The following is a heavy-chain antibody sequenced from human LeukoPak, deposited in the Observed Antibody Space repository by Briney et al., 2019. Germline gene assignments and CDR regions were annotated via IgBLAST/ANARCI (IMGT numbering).Heavy chain of an antibody. Sequence: ASVKVSCKASGYTFTSYGISWVRQAPGQGLEWMGWISAYNGNTNYAQKLQGRVTMTTDTSTSTAYMELRSLRSEDTAVYYCARRNYDFWSDYYRNWFDPWGQGTLVTVSS. J-gene: IGHJ5*02. D-gene: IGHD3-3*01. CDR3: ARRNYDFWSDYYRNWFDP. CDR2: ISAYNGNT. V-gene: IGHV1-18*01. CDR1: GYTFTSYG.